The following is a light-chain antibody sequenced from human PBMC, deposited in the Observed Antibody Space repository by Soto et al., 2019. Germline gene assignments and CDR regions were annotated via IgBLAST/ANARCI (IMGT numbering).Light chain of an antibody. CDR1: SSNIGSNT. V-gene: IGLV1-44*01. CDR3: AAWDDSLNGPV. Sequence: QSVLTQPRSASGTPGQRVTISCSGSSSNIGSNTVNWYQQLPGTAPKLLIYNNNQRPSGVPDRFSGSKSGTSASLAFSGLQSEDEAAYYCAAWDDSLNGPVLGGGTQLTVL. J-gene: IGLJ2*01. CDR2: NNN.